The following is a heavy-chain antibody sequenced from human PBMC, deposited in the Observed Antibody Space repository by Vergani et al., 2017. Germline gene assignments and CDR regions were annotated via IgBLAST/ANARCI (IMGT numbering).Heavy chain of an antibody. Sequence: EVQLLESGGGLVQPGGSLRLSCAASGFTFSSYAMSWVRQAPGKGLEWVSAISGSGGSTYYADSVKGRFTISRDNSKNTLYLQMNSLRAEDTAVYYCAKDFGGGYGVIFYLDYWGQGTLVTVSS. CDR3: AKDFGGGYGVIFYLDY. CDR1: GFTFSSYA. CDR2: ISGSGGST. V-gene: IGHV3-23*01. J-gene: IGHJ4*02. D-gene: IGHD3-3*01.